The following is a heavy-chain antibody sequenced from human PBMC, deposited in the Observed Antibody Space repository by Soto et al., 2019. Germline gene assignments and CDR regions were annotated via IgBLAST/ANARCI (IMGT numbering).Heavy chain of an antibody. CDR3: ARQFDYDTSGYYYAY. Sequence: SVKVSCKASGGTFSKNTISWVRQAPGQGLEWMGGIMPVFGRPNYAQKFQGRVTITADEYTRTAYMELSRLKSDDTDVYYCARQFDYDTSGYYYAYWGQGTQVTVSS. CDR1: GGTFSKNT. J-gene: IGHJ4*02. CDR2: IMPVFGRP. V-gene: IGHV1-69*13. D-gene: IGHD3-22*01.